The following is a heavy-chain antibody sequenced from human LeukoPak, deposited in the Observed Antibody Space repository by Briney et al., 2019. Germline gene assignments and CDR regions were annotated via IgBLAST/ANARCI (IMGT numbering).Heavy chain of an antibody. CDR2: ISSSSCYI. V-gene: IGHV3-21*01. J-gene: IGHJ4*02. CDR1: GFILSSYS. D-gene: IGHD6-13*01. Sequence: GGTLRLSCASSGFILSSYSMNGVRQPPGKGLEWVSYISSSSCYIYYGDAVKGRFTISRDNAKNSLYLQMNSLRAEDTAVYYCARGYSSSCVDYWGQGTLVTVSS. CDR3: ARGYSSSCVDY.